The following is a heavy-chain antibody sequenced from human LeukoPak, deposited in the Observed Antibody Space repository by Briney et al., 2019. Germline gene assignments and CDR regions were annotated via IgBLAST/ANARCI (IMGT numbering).Heavy chain of an antibody. CDR2: IKHDGSER. D-gene: IGHD2-2*01. CDR1: GLTFSSSW. Sequence: GGSLRLSCAASGLTFSSSWMSWVRQVPGRGLEWVANIKHDGSERYHVDSVRGRFTISRDNAKNSLYLQMNSLRAEDTAVYYCASDGHSHANWGQGTLVTVSS. V-gene: IGHV3-7*01. CDR3: ASDGHSHAN. J-gene: IGHJ4*02.